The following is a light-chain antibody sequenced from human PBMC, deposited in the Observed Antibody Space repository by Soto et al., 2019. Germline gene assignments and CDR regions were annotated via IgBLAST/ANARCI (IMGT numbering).Light chain of an antibody. V-gene: IGKV3-15*01. CDR2: GAS. CDR3: QQYNNWPPLT. CDR1: KSVSNN. Sequence: EIVMTQSPATLSVSPGERAILSCRASKSVSNNLAWYQQKPGQAPRLLIYGASTRATGIPARFSGSGSGTEFTLSIYSLQSEDFAIYYCQQYNNWPPLTFGGGTKVEIK. J-gene: IGKJ4*01.